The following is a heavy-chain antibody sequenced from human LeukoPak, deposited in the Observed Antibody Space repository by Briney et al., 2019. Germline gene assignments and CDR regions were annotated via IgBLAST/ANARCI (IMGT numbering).Heavy chain of an antibody. CDR1: GFTFNKHA. CDR2: ISISGTYI. Sequence: PGGSLRLSCAASGFTFNKHAMHWVRLAPGKGLEWVASISISGTYIYYADSVKGRFTISRDSAKRSLYLQMNSLRAEDTAVYYCARGLQYDILTGYYLDYWGQGTLVTVSS. J-gene: IGHJ4*02. V-gene: IGHV3-21*01. CDR3: ARGLQYDILTGYYLDY. D-gene: IGHD3-9*01.